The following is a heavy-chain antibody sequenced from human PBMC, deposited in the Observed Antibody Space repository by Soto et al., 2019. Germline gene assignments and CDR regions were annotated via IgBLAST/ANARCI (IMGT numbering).Heavy chain of an antibody. D-gene: IGHD3-22*01. CDR2: IYYSGST. J-gene: IGHJ4*02. CDR3: ARGDYYDSSGYYDRALKIKFDY. CDR1: GGSISSTNYY. Sequence: AETLSLTCTVSGGSISSTNYYWGWIRQPPGKGLEWIATIYYSGSTYYNPSLKSRVTISVDTSKNQFSLKLSSVTAADTAVYYCARGDYYDSSGYYDRALKIKFDYWGQGTLV. V-gene: IGHV4-39*07.